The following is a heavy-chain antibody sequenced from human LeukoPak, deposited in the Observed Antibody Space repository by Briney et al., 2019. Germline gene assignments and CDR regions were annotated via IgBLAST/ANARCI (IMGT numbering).Heavy chain of an antibody. CDR1: GGTFSKYT. CDR3: ASSIAVAGTVGGYFDY. D-gene: IGHD6-19*01. V-gene: IGHV1-69*13. J-gene: IGHJ4*02. CDR2: ITPLFGTA. Sequence: GASVKVSCKASGGTFSKYTISWVRQRPGQGLEWMGGITPLFGTANYAQKFQGRVTITADESTSTAYMELSSLRSEDTAVYYCASSIAVAGTVGGYFDYWGQGTLVTVSS.